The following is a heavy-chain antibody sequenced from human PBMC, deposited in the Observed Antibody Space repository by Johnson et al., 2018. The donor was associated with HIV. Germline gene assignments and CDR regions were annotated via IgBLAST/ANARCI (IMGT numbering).Heavy chain of an antibody. CDR1: GFTFSDYY. V-gene: IGHV3-11*04. J-gene: IGHJ3*02. Sequence: VQLVESGGGLVKPGGSLRLSCAASGFTFSDYYMIWIRQAPGKGLEWVSYISSSGSTIYYADSVKGRFTISRDNAKNSLYLQMNSLRAEDTAVYYCARVVAFEVRDLFYYDTTGSNDAIDIWGQGTMVTVSS. CDR3: ARVVAFEVRDLFYYDTTGSNDAIDI. CDR2: ISSSGSTI. D-gene: IGHD3-22*01.